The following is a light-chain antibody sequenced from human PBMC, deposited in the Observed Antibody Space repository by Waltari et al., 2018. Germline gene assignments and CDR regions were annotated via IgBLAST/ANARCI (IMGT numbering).Light chain of an antibody. Sequence: QSALTQPPSASGSPGQSVTISCTGVSSDVGGHTYVSWYQQHPGKAPKVMIYEVNNRPSGVPDRFSSSKSGNTASLTVSGLQAEDEASYYCSSYVDSNNILFGGGTKLTVL. CDR3: SSYVDSNNIL. J-gene: IGLJ2*01. CDR1: SSDVGGHTY. CDR2: EVN. V-gene: IGLV2-8*01.